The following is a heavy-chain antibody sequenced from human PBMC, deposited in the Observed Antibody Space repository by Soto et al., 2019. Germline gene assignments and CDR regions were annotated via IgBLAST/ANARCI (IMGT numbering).Heavy chain of an antibody. CDR2: ISGSGGST. J-gene: IGHJ6*02. CDR3: AKGQGARFYYYGMDV. Sequence: GGSLRLSCAASGFTFSSYAMSWVRQAPGKGLEWVSAISGSGGSTYYADSVKGRFTISRDNSKNTLYLQMNSLRAEDTAVYYCAKGQGARFYYYGMDVWVQGTTVTVSS. V-gene: IGHV3-23*01. CDR1: GFTFSSYA.